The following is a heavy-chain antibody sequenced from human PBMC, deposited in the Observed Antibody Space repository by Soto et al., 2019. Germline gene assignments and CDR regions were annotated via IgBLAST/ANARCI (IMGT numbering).Heavy chain of an antibody. CDR3: ARAAAAGTYYYYGMDV. J-gene: IGHJ6*01. CDR2: INPSGGST. CDR1: GYTFTSYY. V-gene: IGHV1-46*01. Sequence: APVKVSCKASGYTFTSYYMHWVRQAPGQGLEWMGIINPSGGSTSYAQKFQGRVTMTRDTSTSTVYMELSSLRSEDTAVYYCARAAAAGTYYYYGMDVWGQGTTVTVSS. D-gene: IGHD6-13*01.